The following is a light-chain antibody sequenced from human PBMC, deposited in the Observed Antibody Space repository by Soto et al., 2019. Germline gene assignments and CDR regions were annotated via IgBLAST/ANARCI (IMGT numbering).Light chain of an antibody. CDR2: DAS. CDR3: QQSYNWPSWT. J-gene: IGKJ1*01. V-gene: IGKV3-15*01. Sequence: EIVMTQSPATLSVSPGERATLSCRASQSVSSNLAWYQQKPGQAPRLLIYDASTRATGVPARFSGSGSGTEFTLTISSLQSEDFAVYYCQQSYNWPSWTFGQGTKV. CDR1: QSVSSN.